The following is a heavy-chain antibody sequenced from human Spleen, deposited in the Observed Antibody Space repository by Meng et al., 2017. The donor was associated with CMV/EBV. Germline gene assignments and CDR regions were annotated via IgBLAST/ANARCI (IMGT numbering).Heavy chain of an antibody. CDR2: ISYDGSNR. D-gene: IGHD3-3*01. CDR3: AKDVGWSGYPGGDYYYYYGMDV. Sequence: LSLTCAASGFTFSTYGMRWVRQAPGKGLEWVAVISYDGSNRYYADSVKGRFTISRDNSKNTLYVQMNSLRAEDTAVYYCAKDVGWSGYPGGDYYYYYGMDVWGQGTTVTVSS. V-gene: IGHV3-30-3*01. CDR1: GFTFSTYG. J-gene: IGHJ6*02.